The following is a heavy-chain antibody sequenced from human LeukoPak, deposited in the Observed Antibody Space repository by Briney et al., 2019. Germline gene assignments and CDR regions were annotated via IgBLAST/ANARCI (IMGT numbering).Heavy chain of an antibody. CDR2: TSGSGGRT. D-gene: IGHD3-22*01. CDR3: VKANQYYYDSSGYYYGYYFDY. J-gene: IGHJ4*02. CDR1: GFTFSAFW. Sequence: GGSLRLSCAASGFTFSAFWMHWVRQAPGKGLEWVSATSGSGGRTYYADSVKGRFTISRDNSKNTLYLQMNSLRAEDTAVYYCVKANQYYYDSSGYYYGYYFDYWGQGTLVTVSS. V-gene: IGHV3-23*01.